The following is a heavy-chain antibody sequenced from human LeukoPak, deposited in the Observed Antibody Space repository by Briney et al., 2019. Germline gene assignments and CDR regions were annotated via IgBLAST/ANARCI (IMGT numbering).Heavy chain of an antibody. CDR3: ARVLWFGELWFDP. CDR2: MNPNSGNT. J-gene: IGHJ5*02. Sequence: ASVKVSCKASGYTFTSYDINWVRQATGQGLEWMGWMNPNSGNTGCAQKFQGRVTMTRNTSISTAYMELSSLRSEDTAVYYCARVLWFGELWFDPWGQGTLVTVSS. V-gene: IGHV1-8*01. CDR1: GYTFTSYD. D-gene: IGHD3-10*01.